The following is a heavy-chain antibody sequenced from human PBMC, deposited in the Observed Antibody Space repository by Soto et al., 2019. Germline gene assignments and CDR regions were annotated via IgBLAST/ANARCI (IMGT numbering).Heavy chain of an antibody. Sequence: SETLSLTCTVSGGSISSYYWSWIRQPPGKGLEWIGYIYYSGSTNYNPSLKSRVTISVDTSKNQFSLKLSSVTAADTAVYYCASILAAAGTLARWFDPWGQGTLVTVST. CDR3: ASILAAAGTLARWFDP. D-gene: IGHD6-13*01. J-gene: IGHJ5*02. CDR1: GGSISSYY. CDR2: IYYSGST. V-gene: IGHV4-59*08.